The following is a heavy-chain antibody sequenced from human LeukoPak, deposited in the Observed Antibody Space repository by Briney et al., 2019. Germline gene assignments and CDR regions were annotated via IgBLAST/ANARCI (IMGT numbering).Heavy chain of an antibody. J-gene: IGHJ4*02. D-gene: IGHD6-19*01. Sequence: PGGSLILSRAASGFTFINYAMSWVRQVPGRGLEWVSTITGRGDSTYVADSVKGRVTISRDNSKNSLFVQMNSVRAEDTAVYYCVKGPRPDITVAHTAEKWGQGTLVTVSS. CDR3: VKGPRPDITVAHTAEK. V-gene: IGHV3-23*01. CDR1: GFTFINYA. CDR2: ITGRGDST.